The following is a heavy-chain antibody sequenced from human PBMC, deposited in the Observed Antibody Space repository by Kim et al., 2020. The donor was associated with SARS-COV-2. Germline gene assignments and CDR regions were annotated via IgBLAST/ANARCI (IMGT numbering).Heavy chain of an antibody. CDR1: GFTLTNSA. Sequence: GGSLRLSCEASGFTLTNSAMSWVRQAPGKGLDCVAVIYNTDTTYYPDSVRGRISISRDNSKNMLYLQLDNLRAEDTALYYCATYSGRRFAFWGQGTPVTVSS. V-gene: IGHV3-23*03. CDR2: IYNTDTT. D-gene: IGHD2-21*01. J-gene: IGHJ4*02. CDR3: ATYSGRRFAF.